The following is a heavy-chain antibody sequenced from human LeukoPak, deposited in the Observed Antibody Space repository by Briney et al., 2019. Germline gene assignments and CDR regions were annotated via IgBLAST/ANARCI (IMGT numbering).Heavy chain of an antibody. CDR1: GGSISSGDYY. CDR2: IYYSGST. CDR3: ARDEYSSSSWHFDY. D-gene: IGHD6-6*01. Sequence: SETLSLTCTVSGGSISSGDYYWSWIRQPPGKGLEWFGYIYYSGSTYYNPSLKSRLTILLDTSKNQFSLKLSSVTAADTAVYYCARDEYSSSSWHFDYWGQGTLVPVSS. V-gene: IGHV4-30-4*01. J-gene: IGHJ4*02.